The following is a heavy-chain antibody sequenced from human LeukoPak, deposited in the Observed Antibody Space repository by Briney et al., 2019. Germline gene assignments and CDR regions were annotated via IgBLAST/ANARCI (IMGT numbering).Heavy chain of an antibody. CDR2: ITPSGGT. D-gene: IGHD5-24*01. CDR3: ARDRYGDGFAHLDY. V-gene: IGHV1-2*02. Sequence: GASVKVTCKASGYTFTSYAIHRVRQAPGPGLEWMGWITPSGGTNYPQKFQGRVAITWDTSITTAYMDLSRLTSDDTAVYYCARDRYGDGFAHLDYWGQGALVTVSS. J-gene: IGHJ4*02. CDR1: GYTFTSYA.